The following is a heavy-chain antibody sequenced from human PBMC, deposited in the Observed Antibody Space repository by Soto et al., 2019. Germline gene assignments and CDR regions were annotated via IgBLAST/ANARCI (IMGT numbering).Heavy chain of an antibody. CDR2: ISAHNGNT. D-gene: IGHD1-1*01. CDR3: ARGRYGDY. CDR1: GYTFASYG. V-gene: IGHV1-18*01. J-gene: IGHJ4*02. Sequence: QVHLVQSGAEVKMPGASVKVSSKGTGYTFASYGITWVRQAPGQGLEWMGWISAHNGNTDYAQKLQGRVTVTRDTSTSTAYMELRSLRSDDTAVYYCARGRYGDYWGQGALVTVSS.